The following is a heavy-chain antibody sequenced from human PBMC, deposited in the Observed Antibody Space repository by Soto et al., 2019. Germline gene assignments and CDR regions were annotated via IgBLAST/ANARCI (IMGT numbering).Heavy chain of an antibody. CDR2: ISAYNGNT. J-gene: IGHJ6*02. D-gene: IGHD4-4*01. V-gene: IGHV1-18*01. Sequence: APVKVSCKASGYTITSYGLSWVLHAHGQGLEWVGWISAYNGNTIFAQSVQGRVTMTTDTSTSTAYMELRSLRSDDTAVYYCARDLHYTNVYYGMDVWGQGTTVTVSS. CDR1: GYTITSYG. CDR3: ARDLHYTNVYYGMDV.